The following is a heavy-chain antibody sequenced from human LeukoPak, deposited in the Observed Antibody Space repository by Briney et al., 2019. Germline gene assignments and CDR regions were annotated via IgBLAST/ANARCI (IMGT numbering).Heavy chain of an antibody. J-gene: IGHJ4*02. CDR1: GFTFSSYA. V-gene: IGHV3-30*04. CDR3: ARDLEPAYYDFWSGYLF. D-gene: IGHD3-3*01. Sequence: HAGRSLRLSCAASGFTFSSYAMHWVRQAPGKGLEWVAVISYDGSNKYYADSVKGRFTISRDNSKNTLYLQMNSLRAEDTAVYYCARDLEPAYYDFWSGYLFWGQGTLVTVSS. CDR2: ISYDGSNK.